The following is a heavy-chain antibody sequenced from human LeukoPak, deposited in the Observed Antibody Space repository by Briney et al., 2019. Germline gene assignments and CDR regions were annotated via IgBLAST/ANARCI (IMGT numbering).Heavy chain of an antibody. CDR1: GFTFSSYS. CDR2: IGSSSSYI. CDR3: ARAPIVGATHWFDP. Sequence: GGSLRLSCAASGFTFSSYSMNWVRQAPGKGLEWVSSIGSSSSYIYYADSVKGRFTISRDNAKNSLYLQMNSLRAEDTAVYYCARAPIVGATHWFDPWGQGTLVTVSS. V-gene: IGHV3-21*01. J-gene: IGHJ5*02. D-gene: IGHD1-26*01.